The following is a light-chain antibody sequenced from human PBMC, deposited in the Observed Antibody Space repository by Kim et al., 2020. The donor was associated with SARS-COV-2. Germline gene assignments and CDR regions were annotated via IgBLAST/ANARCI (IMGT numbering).Light chain of an antibody. J-gene: IGLJ3*02. CDR1: SGHSSYA. Sequence: QLVLTQSHSASASLGASVKLTCTLSSGHSSYAIAWHQQQPEKGPRYLMKLNSDGSHSKGDGIPDRFSGSSSGAERYLTISSLQSEDEADYYCQTWGTGTWVFGGGTQLTVL. CDR3: QTWGTGTWV. V-gene: IGLV4-69*01. CDR2: LNSDGSH.